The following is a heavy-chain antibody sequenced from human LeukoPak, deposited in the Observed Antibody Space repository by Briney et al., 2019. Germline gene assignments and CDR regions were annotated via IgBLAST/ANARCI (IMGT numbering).Heavy chain of an antibody. D-gene: IGHD2-15*01. Sequence: PGGSLRLSCAASGFTFSSFATSWVRQAPGKGLEWVSAISGNGHDTYYADSVKGRFTISRDNSVNTLFLQMNSLRADDTATYYRAKGVAGYCSGSSCLAYCFDPWGQGTLVTVSS. J-gene: IGHJ5*02. V-gene: IGHV3-23*01. CDR1: GFTFSSFA. CDR3: AKGVAGYCSGSSCLAYCFDP. CDR2: ISGNGHDT.